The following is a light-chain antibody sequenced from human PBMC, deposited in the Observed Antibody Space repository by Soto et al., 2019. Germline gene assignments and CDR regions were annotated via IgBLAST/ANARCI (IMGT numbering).Light chain of an antibody. CDR1: QSLSSW. CDR3: QQYLSYPIT. J-gene: IGKJ5*01. CDR2: EAS. V-gene: IGKV1-5*03. Sequence: DIQMTQSPSTLSASVGDRVTITCRASQSLSSWLAWYQQKPGKAPKSLIYEASSLESGVPSRFSGSGSGTEFTLTISSLQPDDFATYYCQQYLSYPITFGQGTRLEIK.